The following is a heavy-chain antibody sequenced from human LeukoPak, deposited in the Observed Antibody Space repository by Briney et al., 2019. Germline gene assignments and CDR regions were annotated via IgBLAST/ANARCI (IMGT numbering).Heavy chain of an antibody. D-gene: IGHD5-24*01. CDR1: GSSISSYY. Sequence: PSETLSLTCTVSGSSISSYYWSWIRQPPGKGLEWIGYIYTSGSTNYNPSLKSRVTISVDTSKNQFSLKLSSVTAADTAVYYCARLRRWLQSYYFDYWGQGTLVTVSS. V-gene: IGHV4-4*09. CDR2: IYTSGST. CDR3: ARLRRWLQSYYFDY. J-gene: IGHJ4*02.